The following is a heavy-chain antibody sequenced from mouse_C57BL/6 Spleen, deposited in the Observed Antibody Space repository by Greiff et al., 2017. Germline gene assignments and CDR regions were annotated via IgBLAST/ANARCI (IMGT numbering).Heavy chain of an antibody. Sequence: QVQLQQSGAELVKPGASVKMSCKASGYTFTSYWITWVKQRPGQGLEWIGDIYPGSGSTNYNEKFKSKATLTVDTSSSTAYMQLSSLTSEDSAVYYCARSPHYSNYVESAWFAYWGQGTLVTVSA. V-gene: IGHV1-55*01. D-gene: IGHD2-5*01. CDR3: ARSPHYSNYVESAWFAY. CDR2: IYPGSGST. J-gene: IGHJ3*01. CDR1: GYTFTSYW.